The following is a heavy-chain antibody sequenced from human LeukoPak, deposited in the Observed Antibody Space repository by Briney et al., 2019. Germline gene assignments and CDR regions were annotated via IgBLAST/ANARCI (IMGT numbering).Heavy chain of an antibody. V-gene: IGHV4-34*01. CDR1: GGSFSGYY. CDR3: ARDSVQWLASEDYFDY. CDR2: INHSGST. J-gene: IGHJ4*02. Sequence: PSETLSLTCAVYGGSFSGYYWSWIRQPPGKGLEWIGEINHSGSTNYNPSLKSRATMSVDTSKNQFSLKLSSVTAADTAVYYCARDSVQWLASEDYFDYWGQGTLVTVSS. D-gene: IGHD6-19*01.